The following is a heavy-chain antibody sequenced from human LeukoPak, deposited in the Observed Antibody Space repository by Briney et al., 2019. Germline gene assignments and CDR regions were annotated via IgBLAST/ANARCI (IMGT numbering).Heavy chain of an antibody. Sequence: SATLSLTCTVSGGSISSYYWSWIRQPPGKGLEWIGYIYYSGSTNYNPSLKSRVTISVDTSKNQFSLKLSSVTAADTAVYYCARDPRYCSGGSCYSTDDAFDIWGQGTMVTVSS. J-gene: IGHJ3*02. CDR3: ARDPRYCSGGSCYSTDDAFDI. CDR1: GGSISSYY. V-gene: IGHV4-59*01. D-gene: IGHD2-15*01. CDR2: IYYSGST.